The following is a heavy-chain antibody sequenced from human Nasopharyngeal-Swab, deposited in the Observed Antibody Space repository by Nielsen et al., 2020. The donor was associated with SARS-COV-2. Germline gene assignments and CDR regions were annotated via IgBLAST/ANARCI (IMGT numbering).Heavy chain of an antibody. CDR1: GYTFTTHA. Sequence: ASVKVSCKASGYTFTTHAMNWVRQAPGQGLEWMGWINTNTGSPRYAQGFTGRFVFSLDTSVSTAYLQIRSLKPEDTAVYFCSRPSPYCDYSFDYWGQGTLVTVSS. D-gene: IGHD4-17*01. V-gene: IGHV7-4-1*01. CDR2: INTNTGSP. CDR3: SRPSPYCDYSFDY. J-gene: IGHJ4*02.